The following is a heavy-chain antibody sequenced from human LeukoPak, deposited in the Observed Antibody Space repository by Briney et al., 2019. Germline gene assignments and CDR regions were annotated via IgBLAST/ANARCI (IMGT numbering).Heavy chain of an antibody. Sequence: PGGSLRLSCAASGFALSSYAMIWLPQAPGKGLEWVSGITVNGANTYYADSVKGRFTISKDTSNNILYMQMSSLSAEDTAVYYCARLDYFDYWGQGTLVAVSS. CDR1: GFALSSYA. CDR3: ARLDYFDY. CDR2: ITVNGANT. J-gene: IGHJ4*02. D-gene: IGHD6-19*01. V-gene: IGHV3-23*01.